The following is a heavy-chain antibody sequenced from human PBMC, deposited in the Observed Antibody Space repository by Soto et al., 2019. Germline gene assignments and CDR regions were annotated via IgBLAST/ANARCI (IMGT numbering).Heavy chain of an antibody. CDR2: IIPIFGTA. Sequence: QVQLVQSGAGVKKPGSSVKVSCKASGGTFSSYAIRWVRQAPVQGLEWMGGIIPIFGTANYAQKFQGRVTITADESTSTAYMELSSLRSEDTAVYYCARGTDDSSGAKLNYWGQGTLVTVSS. J-gene: IGHJ4*02. CDR1: GGTFSSYA. D-gene: IGHD3-22*01. V-gene: IGHV1-69*12. CDR3: ARGTDDSSGAKLNY.